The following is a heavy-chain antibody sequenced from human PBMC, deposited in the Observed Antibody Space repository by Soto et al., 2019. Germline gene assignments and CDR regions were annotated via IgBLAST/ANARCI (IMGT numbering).Heavy chain of an antibody. CDR2: ISYDGSNK. D-gene: IGHD5-18*01. J-gene: IGHJ5*02. Sequence: QVQLVESGGGVVQPGRSLRLSCAASGFTFSSYGMHWVRQAPGKGLEWVAVISYDGSNKYYADSVKGRFTISRDNSKNTLYLQMNSRRAEDTAVYYCAKDARSWIQLWLGGNWFDPGAREPWSPSPQ. V-gene: IGHV3-30*18. CDR3: AKDARSWIQLWLGGNWFDP. CDR1: GFTFSSYG.